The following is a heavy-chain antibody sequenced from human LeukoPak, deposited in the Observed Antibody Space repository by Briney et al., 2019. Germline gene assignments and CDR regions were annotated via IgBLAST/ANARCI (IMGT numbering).Heavy chain of an antibody. Sequence: SETLSLTCIVSLGSTISHAYYWGWVRQPPGKGLEWSGSIYYSGRTYINPSLKGRVTLSVGPPKNQSSLQLRSLTAADTAICFCARQQTRGIEVALIDYGGEGTLVTVSS. CDR3: ARQQTRGIEVALIDY. D-gene: IGHD6-19*01. J-gene: IGHJ4*02. CDR2: IYYSGRT. V-gene: IGHV4-39*01. CDR1: LGSTISHAYY.